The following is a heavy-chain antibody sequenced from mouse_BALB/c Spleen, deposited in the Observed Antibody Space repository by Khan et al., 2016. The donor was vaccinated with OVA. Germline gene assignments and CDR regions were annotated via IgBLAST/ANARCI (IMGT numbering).Heavy chain of an antibody. CDR3: ARGEFAY. J-gene: IGHJ3*01. CDR2: IDPENGNT. Sequence: VQLQQSGAELVRPGALVKLSCKASGFNIKDYYMHWVKQRPEQGLEWIGWIDPENGNTIYDPKFQGKASITADTSSNTAYLKLSSLTSEDTAVYYCARGEFAYWGQGTLVTVSA. CDR1: GFNIKDYY. V-gene: IGHV14-1*02.